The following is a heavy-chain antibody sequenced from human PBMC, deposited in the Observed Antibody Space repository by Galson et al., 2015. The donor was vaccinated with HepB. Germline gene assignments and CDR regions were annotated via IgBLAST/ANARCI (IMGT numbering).Heavy chain of an antibody. CDR3: ARRSLRTGGAFDP. CDR1: GVTFRGSS. CDR2: ISSSSSYI. D-gene: IGHD1-1*01. Sequence: PLRLSCPASGVTFRGSSMNGARQAPGEGLEGVSSISSSSSYIYYADSVKGRFTISRDNAKNSLYLQMNSLRAEDTAVYYCARRSLRTGGAFDPWGQGTLVTVSS. V-gene: IGHV3-21*01. J-gene: IGHJ5*02.